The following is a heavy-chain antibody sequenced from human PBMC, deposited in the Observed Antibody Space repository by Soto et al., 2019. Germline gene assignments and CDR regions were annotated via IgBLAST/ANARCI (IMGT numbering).Heavy chain of an antibody. CDR2: IYYSGST. CDR1: GGSISSGGYS. CDR3: AREGRDFWSGYSKWFDP. J-gene: IGHJ5*02. Sequence: PSETLSLTCAVSGGSISSGGYSWSWIRQPPGKGLEWIGYIYYSGSTNYNPSLKSRVTISVDTSKNQFSLKLSSVTAADTAVYYCAREGRDFWSGYSKWFDPWGQGTLVTVSS. D-gene: IGHD3-3*01. V-gene: IGHV4-61*08.